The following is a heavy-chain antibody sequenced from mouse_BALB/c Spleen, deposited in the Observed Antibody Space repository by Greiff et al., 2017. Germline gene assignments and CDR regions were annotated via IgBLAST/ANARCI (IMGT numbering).Heavy chain of an antibody. V-gene: IGHV2-9*02. CDR2: IWAGEST. CDR1: GFSLTSYG. Sequence: VMLVESGPGLVAPSQSLSITCTVSGFSLTSYGVHWVRQPPGKGLEWLGVIWAGESTNYNSALMSRLSISKDNSKSQVFLKMNSLQTDDTAMYYCATSYYRYDWFAYWGQGTLVTVSA. D-gene: IGHD2-14*01. J-gene: IGHJ3*01. CDR3: ATSYYRYDWFAY.